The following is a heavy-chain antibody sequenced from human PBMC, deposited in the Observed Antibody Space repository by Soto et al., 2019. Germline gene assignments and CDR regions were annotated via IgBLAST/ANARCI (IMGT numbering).Heavy chain of an antibody. CDR3: ARIRGYWYGLDV. CDR2: ITGTGGNT. V-gene: IGHV3-23*01. Sequence: GSLRLSCAGSGFTLSTYGMTWVRQAPGKGLEWVSAITGTGGNTYYVDSVKGRFTSSRDNSKNMLYLQMNSVRVEDTAVYYCARIRGYWYGLDVWGQGTTVTVSS. CDR1: GFTLSTYG. J-gene: IGHJ6*02.